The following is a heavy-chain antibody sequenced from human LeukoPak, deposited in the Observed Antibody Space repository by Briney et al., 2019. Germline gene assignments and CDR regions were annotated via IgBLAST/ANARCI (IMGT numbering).Heavy chain of an antibody. CDR3: AKDSYDILTGYSAPPFDAFDI. J-gene: IGHJ3*02. CDR1: GFTFSSYG. CDR2: IRYDGSNK. D-gene: IGHD3-9*01. Sequence: GGSLRLSCAASGFTFSSYGMHWVRQAPGKGLEWVAFIRYDGSNKYYADSVKGRFTISRDNSKNTLYLQMNSLRAEDTAVYYCAKDSYDILTGYSAPPFDAFDIWGQGTMVTVSS. V-gene: IGHV3-30*02.